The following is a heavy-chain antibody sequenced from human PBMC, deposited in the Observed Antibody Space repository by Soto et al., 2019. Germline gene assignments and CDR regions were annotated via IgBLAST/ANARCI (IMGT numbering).Heavy chain of an antibody. J-gene: IGHJ6*04. CDR1: GYSFSSYW. D-gene: IGHD3-3*01. CDR3: AIFTIFGIISPCVMDL. V-gene: IGHV5-51*01. CDR2: IYPGDSDT. Sequence: PGESLKISCKGSGYSFSSYWIAWVRQMPGKGLEWMGIIYPGDSDTRYSPSFQGQVTISVDESINTAYLQWSTLKASDTAMYYCAIFTIFGIISPCVMDLRGKGSSVIVSS.